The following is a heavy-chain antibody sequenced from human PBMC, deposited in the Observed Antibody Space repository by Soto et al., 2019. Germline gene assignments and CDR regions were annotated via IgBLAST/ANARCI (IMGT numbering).Heavy chain of an antibody. CDR2: IIPIFGTA. J-gene: IGHJ4*02. V-gene: IGHV1-69*13. CDR1: GGTFSGYA. Sequence: GASVKVSCKASGGTFSGYAISWVRQAPGQGLEWMGGIIPIFGTANYAQKFQGRVTITADESTSTAYMELSSLRSEDTAVYYCARDQIGEARYYFDYWGQGTLVTVSS. CDR3: ARDQIGEARYYFDY.